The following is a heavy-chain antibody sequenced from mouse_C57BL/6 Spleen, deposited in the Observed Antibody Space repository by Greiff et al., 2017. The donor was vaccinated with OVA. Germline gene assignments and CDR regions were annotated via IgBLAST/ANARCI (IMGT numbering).Heavy chain of an antibody. CDR1: GFTFSDYG. CDR3: ARPYYYGSSYDWYFDV. J-gene: IGHJ1*03. V-gene: IGHV5-17*01. Sequence: EVHLVESGGGLVKPGGSLKLSCAASGFTFSDYGMHWVRQAPEKGLEWVAYISSGSSTIYYADTVKGRFTISRDNAKNTLFLRMTSLRSEDTAMYYCARPYYYGSSYDWYFDVWGTGTTVTVSS. D-gene: IGHD1-1*01. CDR2: ISSGSSTI.